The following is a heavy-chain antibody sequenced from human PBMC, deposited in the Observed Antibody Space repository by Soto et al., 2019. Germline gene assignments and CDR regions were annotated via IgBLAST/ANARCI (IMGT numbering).Heavy chain of an antibody. V-gene: IGHV1-69*08. CDR1: GGTFSSYT. CDR2: IIPILGIA. J-gene: IGHJ4*02. CDR3: ARERYSSGWLPN. Sequence: QVQLVQSGAEVKKPGSSVKVSCKASGGTFSSYTISWVRQAPGQGLEWMGRIIPILGIANYAQKFQGRVMIXAXTSTSTAYMELSSLRSEDTAVYYCARERYSSGWLPNWGQGTLVTVSS. D-gene: IGHD6-19*01.